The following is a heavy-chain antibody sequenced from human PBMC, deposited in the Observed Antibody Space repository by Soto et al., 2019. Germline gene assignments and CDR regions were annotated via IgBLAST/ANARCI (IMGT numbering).Heavy chain of an antibody. J-gene: IGHJ3*02. V-gene: IGHV5-51*01. CDR3: ARQPIGPTYSSGWAGGAFDI. Sequence: GESLKISCKGSGYSFTSYWIGWVRQMPGKGLEWMGIIYPGDSDTRYSPSFQGQVTISADKSISTAYLQWSSLKASDTAMYYCARQPIGPTYSSGWAGGAFDIWGEGTMVTV. D-gene: IGHD6-19*01. CDR1: GYSFTSYW. CDR2: IYPGDSDT.